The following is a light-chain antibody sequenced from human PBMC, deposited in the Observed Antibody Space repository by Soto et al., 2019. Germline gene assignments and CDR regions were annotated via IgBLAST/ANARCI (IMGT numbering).Light chain of an antibody. V-gene: IGLV2-14*01. CDR2: EVS. J-gene: IGLJ2*01. CDR1: SSDVGDYNY. CDR3: SSYTSSSTPYVV. Sequence: QSVLTQPASVSGSPGQSITISCTGTSSDVGDYNYVSWYQQHPGKAPKLMIYEVSNRPSGVSNRFSGSKSGNTASLTISGLQAEDEADYYCSSYTSSSTPYVVFGGGTKLTVL.